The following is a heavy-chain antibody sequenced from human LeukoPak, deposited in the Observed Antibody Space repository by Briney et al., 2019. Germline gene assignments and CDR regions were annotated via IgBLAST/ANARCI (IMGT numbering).Heavy chain of an antibody. CDR3: AREGSTSPLDYYYMDV. D-gene: IGHD2-2*01. Sequence: PSETLSLTCTVSGGSISSGSYYWSWIRQPAGKGLEWIGRIYTSGSTNYNPSLKSRVTISVDTSKNQFSLKLSSVTAADTAVYYCAREGSTSPLDYYYMDVWGKGTTVTVSS. CDR2: IYTSGST. CDR1: GGSISSGSYY. V-gene: IGHV4-61*02. J-gene: IGHJ6*03.